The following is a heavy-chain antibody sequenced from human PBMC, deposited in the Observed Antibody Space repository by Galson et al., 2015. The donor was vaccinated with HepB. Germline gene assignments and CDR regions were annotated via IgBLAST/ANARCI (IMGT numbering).Heavy chain of an antibody. Sequence: ETLSLTCAVYGGSFSGYYWGWIRQPPGRGLEWIGEVNHSGYTKYNPSIKSRVTISLDTSKNQFSLKLTSVIAADTAVYYCARYFDWPNAFEIWGQGTMVTVSS. V-gene: IGHV4-34*01. J-gene: IGHJ3*02. D-gene: IGHD3-9*01. CDR1: GGSFSGYY. CDR3: ARYFDWPNAFEI. CDR2: VNHSGYT.